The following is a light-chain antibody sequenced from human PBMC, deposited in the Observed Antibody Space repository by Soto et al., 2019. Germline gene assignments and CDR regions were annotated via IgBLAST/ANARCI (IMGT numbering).Light chain of an antibody. CDR3: SSYTSSSTLV. Sequence: QSVLTQPASVSGSPEQSITISCTGTSSDVGGYNYVSWYQQHPGKAPKLMISEVSNRPSGVSNRFSGSKSGNTASLTISGLQAEDEADYYCSSYTSSSTLVFGTGTKVTVL. J-gene: IGLJ1*01. CDR2: EVS. CDR1: SSDVGGYNY. V-gene: IGLV2-14*01.